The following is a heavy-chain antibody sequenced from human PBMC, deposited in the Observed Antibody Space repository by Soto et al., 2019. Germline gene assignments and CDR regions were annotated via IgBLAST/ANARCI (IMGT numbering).Heavy chain of an antibody. V-gene: IGHV3-21*03. CDR1: GFTFGDYA. J-gene: IGHJ4*02. CDR2: LSPSYPYT. D-gene: IGHD3-3*01. Sequence: GGSLRLSCTASGFTFGDYAMSWFRQAPGKGLEWVSFLSPSYPYTSYAGSVKGRFTISGDNAKNSVSLQMNSLRADDTGVYYCARRPANFWSGYPEAFDYWGPGTLVTVLL. CDR3: ARRPANFWSGYPEAFDY.